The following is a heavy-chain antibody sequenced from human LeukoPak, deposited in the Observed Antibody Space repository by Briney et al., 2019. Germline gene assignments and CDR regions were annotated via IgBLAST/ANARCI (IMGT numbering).Heavy chain of an antibody. CDR1: GFTFSSYG. CDR3: AKLDGSGNRALDPSLPFDY. D-gene: IGHD3-10*01. CDR2: IRYDGSNK. V-gene: IGHV3-30*02. Sequence: AGGSLRLSCAASGFTFSSYGMHWVRQAPGKGLEWVAFIRYDGSNKYYADSVKGRFTISRDNSKNTLYLQMNSLRAEDTAVYYCAKLDGSGNRALDPSLPFDYWGQGTLVTVSS. J-gene: IGHJ4*02.